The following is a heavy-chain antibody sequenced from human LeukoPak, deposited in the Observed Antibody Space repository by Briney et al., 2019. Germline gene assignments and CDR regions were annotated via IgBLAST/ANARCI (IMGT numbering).Heavy chain of an antibody. CDR1: GFTFNNHA. CDR2: ISGSGGTT. D-gene: IGHD6-19*01. Sequence: GGSLSLSCAASGFTFNNHAIIWVRQAPGKGLEWVSAISGSGGTTYYADSVKGRFTISRDNSKNTLYLQMNSLRPEDTAVYYCAKGFEVHSNDCRGHFEYWGQGNFDTVSS. V-gene: IGHV3-23*01. J-gene: IGHJ4*02. CDR3: AKGFEVHSNDCRGHFEY.